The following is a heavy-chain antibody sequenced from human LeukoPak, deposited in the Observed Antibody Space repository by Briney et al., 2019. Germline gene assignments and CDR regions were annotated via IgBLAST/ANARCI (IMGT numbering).Heavy chain of an antibody. Sequence: GGSLTLSCTASGFTLSIHAMHGPRHAPGKALEGVTDISYDGSNKYRADPVKGRFTISRDHSKNTLYMHMNSLRAEDTAVYYCARGEDIVVVPAAGYFDYWGQGPLVTVSS. D-gene: IGHD2-2*01. CDR3: ARGEDIVVVPAAGYFDY. J-gene: IGHJ4*02. CDR2: ISYDGSNK. CDR1: GFTLSIHA. V-gene: IGHV3-30-3*01.